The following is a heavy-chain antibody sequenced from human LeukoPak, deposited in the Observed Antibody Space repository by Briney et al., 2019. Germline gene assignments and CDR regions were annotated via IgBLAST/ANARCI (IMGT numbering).Heavy chain of an antibody. D-gene: IGHD2-2*01. J-gene: IGHJ4*02. V-gene: IGHV3-66*01. CDR1: GFTVSSNY. Sequence: GGSLRLSCAASGFTVSSNYMSWVRQAPGKGLEWVSVIYSGGSTYYADSVKGRFTISRDNANSTLFLQMNSLRAEDTAVYYCARDRGSNNYFDQWGQGTLVTVSS. CDR3: ARDRGSNNYFDQ. CDR2: IYSGGST.